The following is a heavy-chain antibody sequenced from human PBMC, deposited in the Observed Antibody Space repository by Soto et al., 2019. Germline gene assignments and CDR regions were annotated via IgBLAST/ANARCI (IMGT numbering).Heavy chain of an antibody. D-gene: IGHD3-22*01. V-gene: IGHV5-10-1*01. CDR1: GYSFTSYW. J-gene: IGHJ4*02. CDR2: IDPSDSYT. CDR3: AMEFDSSGYYSYFDY. Sequence: GESLKISCKGSGYSFTSYWISWVRQMPGKGLEWMGRIDPSDSYTNYSPSFQGHVTISADKSISTAYLQWSSLKASDTAMYYCAMEFDSSGYYSYFDYWGQGTLVTVSS.